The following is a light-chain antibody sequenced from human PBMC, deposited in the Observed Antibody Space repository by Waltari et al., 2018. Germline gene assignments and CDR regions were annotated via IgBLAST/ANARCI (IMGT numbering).Light chain of an antibody. V-gene: IGKV1-5*03. CDR1: QSVSIW. CDR2: QAS. J-gene: IGKJ2*01. Sequence: DIQMTQSPSTLSASVGDRVTITYRASQSVSIWLAWYQQKPGRAPKLLIYQASSLESGVPSRFSGRGSGTDFTLTISSLQPDDFATYYCQQYQTSSNTFGQGTKVEI. CDR3: QQYQTSSNT.